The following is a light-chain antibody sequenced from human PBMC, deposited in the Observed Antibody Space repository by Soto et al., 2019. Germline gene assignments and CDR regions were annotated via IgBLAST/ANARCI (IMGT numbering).Light chain of an antibody. CDR3: QHYYCPPRT. CDR2: WAS. Sequence: VRMQSSDAPVMFQGGRATINSKSSQILFFTSNNKNYLVWYQQKPGQPPKLLIYWASTRESGVPDRFSGSGSGTDFTLTITSLQAEDVALYYSQHYYCPPRTFGQGTMVDIK. J-gene: IGKJ1*01. V-gene: IGKV4-1*01. CDR1: QILFFTSNNKNY.